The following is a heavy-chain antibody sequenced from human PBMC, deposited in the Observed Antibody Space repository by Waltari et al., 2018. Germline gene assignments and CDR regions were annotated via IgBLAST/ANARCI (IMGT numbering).Heavy chain of an antibody. Sequence: QVQLQQWGAGLLKPSETLSLTCAVYGGSFSGYYWRWIRQPPGKGLEWIGEINHSGSTNYNPSLKSRVTISVDTSKNQFSLKLSSVTAADTAVYYCARVPTMVRGVAQGFDYWGQGTLVTVSS. J-gene: IGHJ4*02. CDR3: ARVPTMVRGVAQGFDY. D-gene: IGHD3-10*01. V-gene: IGHV4-34*01. CDR1: GGSFSGYY. CDR2: INHSGST.